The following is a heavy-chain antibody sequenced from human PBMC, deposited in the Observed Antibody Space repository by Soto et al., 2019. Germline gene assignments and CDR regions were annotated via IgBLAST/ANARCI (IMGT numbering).Heavy chain of an antibody. CDR1: GFTFSSYG. D-gene: IGHD6-19*01. CDR3: AKEAVAGTFLDY. J-gene: IGHJ4*02. Sequence: QVQLVESGGGVVQPGRPLRLSCAASGFTFSSYGMHWVRQAPGKGLEWVAVISYDGSNKYYADSVKGRFTISRDNSKNTLYLQMNSLRAEDTAVYYCAKEAVAGTFLDYWGQGTLVTVSS. V-gene: IGHV3-30*18. CDR2: ISYDGSNK.